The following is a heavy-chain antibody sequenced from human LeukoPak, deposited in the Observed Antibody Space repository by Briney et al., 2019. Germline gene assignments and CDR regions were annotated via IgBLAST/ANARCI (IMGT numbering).Heavy chain of an antibody. CDR2: INSDGYSI. D-gene: IGHD6-19*01. CDR3: VRGIAVAGTDS. Sequence: GGSLRLSCAASGFTFSSFWMHWVRQAPGKGLVWVSRINSDGYSISYADPVKGRFTISRDNAKNTLYLQMNSLRAEDTAVYYCVRGIAVAGTDSWGQGTLVTVSS. CDR1: GFTFSSFW. J-gene: IGHJ4*02. V-gene: IGHV3-74*01.